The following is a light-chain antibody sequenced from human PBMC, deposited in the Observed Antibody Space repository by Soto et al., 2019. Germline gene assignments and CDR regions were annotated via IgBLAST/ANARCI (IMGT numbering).Light chain of an antibody. V-gene: IGKV3-20*01. CDR1: QSVTSTY. J-gene: IGKJ1*01. CDR2: GAS. CDR3: QQYGSSGT. Sequence: TQSPGTLSLSLGERATLSCRAVQSVTSTYMAWYQQKPGQAPRLLIYGASNRATGIPDRFIVSGSGTEFTLPISRLEPEDFAVDDCQQYGSSGTFGQGTKVDIK.